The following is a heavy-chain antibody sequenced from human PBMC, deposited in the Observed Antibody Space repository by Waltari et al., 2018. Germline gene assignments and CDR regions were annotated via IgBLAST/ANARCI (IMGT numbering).Heavy chain of an antibody. Sequence: QVQLQESGPGLGKPSETLSLTCTVSGGYIRSYYWSWIRPPPGKGLEWVGYIYYSGSTSSTPALQSRVTISVDTLMNPFSLKLRSLTAADMALYYCASTDFPDWFDPWGKGTLVTVSS. V-gene: IGHV4-59*01. CDR1: GGYIRSYY. J-gene: IGHJ5*02. CDR2: IYYSGST. CDR3: ASTDFPDWFDP. D-gene: IGHD3-3*01.